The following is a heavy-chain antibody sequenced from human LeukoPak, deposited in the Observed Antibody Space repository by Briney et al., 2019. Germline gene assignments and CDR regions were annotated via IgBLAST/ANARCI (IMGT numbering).Heavy chain of an antibody. CDR3: AREVTNDAFDI. CDR2: ISGSGVST. D-gene: IGHD4-17*01. Sequence: PGGSLRLSCAASGFTFSTYAMNWVRQAPGKGLEWVSGISGSGVSTYYADSVKGRFTVSRDNSKNTLFLQMSSLRADDTALYYCAREVTNDAFDIWGQGTMVTVSS. V-gene: IGHV3-23*01. J-gene: IGHJ3*02. CDR1: GFTFSTYA.